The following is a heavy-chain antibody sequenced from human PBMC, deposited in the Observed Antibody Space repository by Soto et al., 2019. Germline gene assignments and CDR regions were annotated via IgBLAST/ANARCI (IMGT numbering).Heavy chain of an antibody. CDR2: FDPEDGET. CDR1: GYTLTELS. D-gene: IGHD2-15*01. CDR3: ATEQPNCSGGSCYHYRQRDYYYYYGMDV. Sequence: ASVKVSCKVSGYTLTELSMHWVRQAPGKGLEWMGGFDPEDGETIYAQKFQGRVTMTEDTSTDTAYMELSSLGSEDTAVYYCATEQPNCSGGSCYHYRQRDYYYYYGMDVWGQGTTVTVSS. V-gene: IGHV1-24*01. J-gene: IGHJ6*02.